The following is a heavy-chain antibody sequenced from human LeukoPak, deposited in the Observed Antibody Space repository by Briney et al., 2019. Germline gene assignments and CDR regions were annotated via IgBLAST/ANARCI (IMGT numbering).Heavy chain of an antibody. CDR3: ARSHPSGRRYYYYGMDV. D-gene: IGHD6-19*01. CDR1: GGSISSYY. V-gene: IGHV4-59*01. CDR2: IYYSGST. J-gene: IGHJ6*02. Sequence: PSETLSLTCTVSGGSISSYYWSWIRQPPGKGLEWIGYIYYSGSTNYNPSLKSRVTISVDTSKNQFSLKLSSVTAADTAVYYCARSHPSGRRYYYYGMDVWGQGTTVTVPS.